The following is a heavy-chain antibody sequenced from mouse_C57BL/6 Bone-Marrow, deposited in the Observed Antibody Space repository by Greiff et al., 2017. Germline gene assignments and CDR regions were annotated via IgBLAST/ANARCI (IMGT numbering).Heavy chain of an antibody. V-gene: IGHV5-4*01. CDR3: ARGDDYDDGPYYAMDY. D-gene: IGHD2-4*01. Sequence: VQLKESEGGLVQPGSSMKLSCTASGFTFSSYAMSWVRQTPEKRLEWVATISDGGSYTYYPDNVKGRFTISRDNAKNNLYLQMSHLKSEDTAMYYCARGDDYDDGPYYAMDYWGQGTSVTVSS. CDR2: ISDGGSYT. CDR1: GFTFSSYA. J-gene: IGHJ4*01.